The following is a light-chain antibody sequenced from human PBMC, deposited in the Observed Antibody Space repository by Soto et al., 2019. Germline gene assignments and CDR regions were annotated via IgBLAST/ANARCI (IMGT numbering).Light chain of an antibody. V-gene: IGLV2-11*02. Sequence: QSVLTPPRSVSGAPGQSVTISRPGNNREVGGYKYVSWYQQHPGKAPKLIIYDVAKRPSGVPDRFSGSKSGNTASLTISGLQADDEADYYCCSYTSILTAVFGTGTKVTDL. CDR3: CSYTSILTAV. CDR2: DVA. J-gene: IGLJ1*01. CDR1: NREVGGYKY.